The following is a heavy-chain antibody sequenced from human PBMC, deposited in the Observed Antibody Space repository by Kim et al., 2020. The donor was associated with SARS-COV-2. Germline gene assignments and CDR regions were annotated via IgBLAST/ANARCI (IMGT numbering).Heavy chain of an antibody. Sequence: STNYNPSLKSRVTISVDTSTNQFSLKLSSVTAADTAVYYCARDPLPGDYWGQGTLVTVSS. CDR2: ST. V-gene: IGHV4-59*01. J-gene: IGHJ4*02. CDR3: ARDPLPGDY.